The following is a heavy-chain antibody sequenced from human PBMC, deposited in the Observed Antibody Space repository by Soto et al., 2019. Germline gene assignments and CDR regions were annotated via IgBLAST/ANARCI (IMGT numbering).Heavy chain of an antibody. J-gene: IGHJ4*02. CDR2: LSWNSGRI. Sequence: EVHLVESGGGLVPPGRSLTLSCAASGFTFDDYAMHWVRPRPGKGLEAVSGLSWNSGRIEYADSVKGRFTISRDKAKNSLYLQMTSLRAEDTAFYYCARGLGGYDPGRLDSWGQGTLVTVSS. V-gene: IGHV3-9*01. CDR3: ARGLGGYDPGRLDS. D-gene: IGHD5-12*01. CDR1: GFTFDDYA.